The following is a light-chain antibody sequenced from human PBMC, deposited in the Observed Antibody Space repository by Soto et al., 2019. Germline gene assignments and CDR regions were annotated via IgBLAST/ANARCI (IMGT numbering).Light chain of an antibody. CDR1: QDISNY. CDR3: QQYDNLPRT. Sequence: DIQMTQSPSSLSASVGDRVTITCQASQDISNYLNWYQQKPGKAPKLLIYDASNLETGVPSRFSGSGSGTVFTFTISSLQPEDIATYYFQQYDNLPRTFGHGTKLEI. V-gene: IGKV1-33*01. CDR2: DAS. J-gene: IGKJ2*01.